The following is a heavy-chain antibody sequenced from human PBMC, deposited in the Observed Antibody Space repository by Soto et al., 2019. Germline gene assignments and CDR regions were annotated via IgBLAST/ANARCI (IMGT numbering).Heavy chain of an antibody. Sequence: GASVKVSCKTSGYTFSNYGITWVRQAPGQPLEWLGWVSLYSDGANYAQKFQGRVSMTTDTSTTTAYMELRSLRSDDTAVYYCARVVPGAEAWFGPWGQGTLVTVSS. CDR3: ARVVPGAEAWFGP. CDR1: GYTFSNYG. J-gene: IGHJ5*02. D-gene: IGHD2-2*01. CDR2: VSLYSDGA. V-gene: IGHV1-18*01.